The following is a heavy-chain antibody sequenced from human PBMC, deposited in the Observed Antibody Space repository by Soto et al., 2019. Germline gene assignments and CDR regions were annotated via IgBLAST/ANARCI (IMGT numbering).Heavy chain of an antibody. CDR3: ARDLGVGELSFWFDP. Sequence: GGSLRLSCAASGFTFSSFAMHWVRQAPGKGLEYVSGISNYGGSTYYANSVKGRFTISRDNSKNTLYLQMGSLRAEDMAVYYWARDLGVGELSFWFDPWGQETLVTVSS. J-gene: IGHJ5*02. V-gene: IGHV3-64*01. CDR1: GFTFSSFA. CDR2: ISNYGGST. D-gene: IGHD3-10*01.